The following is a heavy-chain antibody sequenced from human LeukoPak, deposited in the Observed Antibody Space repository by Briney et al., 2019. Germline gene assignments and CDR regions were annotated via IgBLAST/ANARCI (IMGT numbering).Heavy chain of an antibody. CDR3: SRQEQKALGCDS. V-gene: IGHV4-39*01. CDR1: GGSISRSYYY. Sequence: SETLSLTCSVSGGSISRSYYYWGWIRQPPGKGLEWIGTIYYSGNTFYNPSLKSRVTISVDTSINHFSLTLTSLTAADTAVYFCSRQEQKALGCDSWGQGTLVTV. CDR2: IYYSGNT. J-gene: IGHJ5*02. D-gene: IGHD2-21*01.